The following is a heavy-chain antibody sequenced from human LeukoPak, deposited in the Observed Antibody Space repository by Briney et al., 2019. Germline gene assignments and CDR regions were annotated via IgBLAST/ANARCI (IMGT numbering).Heavy chain of an antibody. CDR1: GGSISSRY. CDR2: IYYSGGT. D-gene: IGHD4-17*01. Sequence: KPSETLSLTCTLSGGSISSRYWSWIRQPPGKGLEWIGSIYYSGGTNYNPSLQSRVTISLDTSKIQFSLKLSSVTAADTAVYYCAGLPRYGDYGGYWGQGTLVTVSS. V-gene: IGHV4-59*08. CDR3: AGLPRYGDYGGY. J-gene: IGHJ4*02.